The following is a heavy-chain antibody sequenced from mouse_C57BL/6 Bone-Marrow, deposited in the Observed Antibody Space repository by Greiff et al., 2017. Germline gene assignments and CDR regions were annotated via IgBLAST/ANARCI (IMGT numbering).Heavy chain of an antibody. CDR2: IDPETGGT. V-gene: IGHV1-15*01. CDR3: TDYYYGSSAWFAY. Sequence: QVQLKQSGAELVRPGASVTLSCKASGYTFTDYEMHWVKQTPVHGLEWIGAIDPETGGTAYNQKCKGKAILTADKSSSTAYMELRSLTSEDSAVYYCTDYYYGSSAWFAYWGQGTLVTVSA. D-gene: IGHD1-1*01. J-gene: IGHJ3*01. CDR1: GYTFTDYE.